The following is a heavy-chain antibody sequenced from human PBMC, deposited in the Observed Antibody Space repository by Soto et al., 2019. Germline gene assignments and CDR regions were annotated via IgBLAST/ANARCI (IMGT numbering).Heavy chain of an antibody. J-gene: IGHJ5*02. CDR3: ARGSSQDDLNWFDP. D-gene: IGHD2-2*01. Sequence: ASVKVSCKASGYTFTSYDINWVRQATGQGLEWMGWMNPNSGNTGYAQKFQGRVTMTRNTSISTAYMELSSLRPEDTAVYYCARGSSQDDLNWFDPWGQGTLVTVSS. CDR1: GYTFTSYD. CDR2: MNPNSGNT. V-gene: IGHV1-8*01.